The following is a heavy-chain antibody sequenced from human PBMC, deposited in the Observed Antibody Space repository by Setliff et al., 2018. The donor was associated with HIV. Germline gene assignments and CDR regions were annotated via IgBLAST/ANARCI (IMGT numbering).Heavy chain of an antibody. CDR1: SGSITNGND. CDR3: ARHTVLNISPSGQGYYYIDV. V-gene: IGHV4-38-2*02. Sequence: PSETRSLTCTFSSGSITNGNDWAWIRQSPGKGLEWIGSIYSTEHTYHNPSHKSRLTMSVDTAKNRFSLKLISVTAADTALYYCARHTVLNISPSGQGYYYIDVWAKGTSVTVSS. J-gene: IGHJ6*03. CDR2: IYSTEHT. D-gene: IGHD3-3*02.